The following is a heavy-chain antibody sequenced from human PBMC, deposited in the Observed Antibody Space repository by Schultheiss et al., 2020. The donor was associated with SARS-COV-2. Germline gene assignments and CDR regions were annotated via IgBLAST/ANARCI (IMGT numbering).Heavy chain of an antibody. CDR1: GFTFSSYA. CDR2: IWYDGSNK. D-gene: IGHD1-26*01. J-gene: IGHJ5*02. Sequence: GGSLRLSCAASGFTFSSYAMHWVRQAPGKGLEWVAVIWYDGSNKYCADSVKGRFTISRDNSKNKLYLQMNSLRAEDTAVYYCARDWVGAIDPWGQGTLVTVSS. V-gene: IGHV3-33*01. CDR3: ARDWVGAIDP.